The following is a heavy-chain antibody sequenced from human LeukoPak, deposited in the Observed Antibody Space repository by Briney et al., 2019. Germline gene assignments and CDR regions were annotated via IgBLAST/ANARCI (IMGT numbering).Heavy chain of an antibody. CDR2: INPNNGNT. CDR3: ARGPSRDYGSGSSWFDP. D-gene: IGHD3-10*01. V-gene: IGHV1-8*01. Sequence: ASVKVSCNASGYTFTTYDINWVRQVTGQGLEWMGLINPNNGNTGYAQKIEGRVTMTRTPSINTAYMELSSLRSEDTAVYYCARGPSRDYGSGSSWFDPWGQGTLVTVSS. J-gene: IGHJ5*02. CDR1: GYTFTTYD.